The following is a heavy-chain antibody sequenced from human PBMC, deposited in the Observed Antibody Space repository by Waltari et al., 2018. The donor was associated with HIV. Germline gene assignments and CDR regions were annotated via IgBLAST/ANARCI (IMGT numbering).Heavy chain of an antibody. Sequence: ETLSLTCTVSGGSISSSSYYWGWIRQPPGKGLEWIGSIYYSGSTYYNPSLKSRVTISVDTSKNQFSLKLSSVTAADTAVYYCARVVMDCSSTSCHRWFDPWGQGTLVTVSS. D-gene: IGHD2-2*01. CDR3: ARVVMDCSSTSCHRWFDP. CDR1: GGSISSSSYY. J-gene: IGHJ5*02. V-gene: IGHV4-39*07. CDR2: IYYSGST.